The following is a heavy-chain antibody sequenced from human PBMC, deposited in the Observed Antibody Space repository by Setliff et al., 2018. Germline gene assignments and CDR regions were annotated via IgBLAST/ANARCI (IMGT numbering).Heavy chain of an antibody. CDR1: GGTFGSSA. CDR3: VRDKADYYDRSGYSGASDV. D-gene: IGHD3-22*01. J-gene: IGHJ3*01. V-gene: IGHV1-69*13. Sequence: SVKVSCKASGGTFGSSALSWVRQAPGQGLEWMGGIIPMFDTGIYAEKFQGRVTLSADESTSTVYMELTRLRPEDTAIYYCVRDKADYYDRSGYSGASDVWGQGTMVTVSS. CDR2: IIPMFDTG.